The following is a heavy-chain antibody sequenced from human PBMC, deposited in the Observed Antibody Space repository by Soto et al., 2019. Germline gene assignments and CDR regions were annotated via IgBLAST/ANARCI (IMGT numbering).Heavy chain of an antibody. D-gene: IGHD4-4*01. CDR1: GFTVSNNY. J-gene: IGHJ4*02. Sequence: PGGSLRLSCAASGFTVSNNYMSWVRQAPGKGLEWVSVIFSGGSTNYVDSVKGRFTISRDNSKNTLYLQMNSLRAEDTAVYYCAKSMSDYILDYWGQGSLVIVSS. V-gene: IGHV3-66*01. CDR3: AKSMSDYILDY. CDR2: IFSGGST.